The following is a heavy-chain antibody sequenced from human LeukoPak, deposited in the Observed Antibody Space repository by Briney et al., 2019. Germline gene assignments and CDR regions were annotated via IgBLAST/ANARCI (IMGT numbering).Heavy chain of an antibody. J-gene: IGHJ4*02. CDR2: INHRGTT. Sequence: ETLSLTCAVYGDSFSGYYWSWIRQPPGKGLEWIAAINHRGTTHYNPSLKSRVNISADTSKNQFSLHLDSVTAADTAVYYCARSWAGMYYPFYYFDYWSQGTLVSVSS. CDR3: ARSWAGMYYPFYYFDY. V-gene: IGHV4-34*01. CDR1: GDSFSGYY. D-gene: IGHD1-26*01.